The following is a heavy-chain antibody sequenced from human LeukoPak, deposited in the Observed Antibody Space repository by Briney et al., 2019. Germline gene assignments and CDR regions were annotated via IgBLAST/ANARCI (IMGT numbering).Heavy chain of an antibody. J-gene: IGHJ4*02. CDR1: VYTFTSYV. CDR2: MNPNSGNT. D-gene: IGHD3-16*02. Sequence: ASVKVSCKASVYTFTSYVINSVRQATGQRLEWMGWMNPNSGNTGYAQKFQGRVTMTRNTSISTAYMELSSLRSEDTAVYYCARAPPSSSYQFDYWGQGTLVTVSS. V-gene: IGHV1-8*01. CDR3: ARAPPSSSYQFDY.